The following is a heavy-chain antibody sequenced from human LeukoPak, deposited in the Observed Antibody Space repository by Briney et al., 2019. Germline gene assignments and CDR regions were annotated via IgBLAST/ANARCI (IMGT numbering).Heavy chain of an antibody. V-gene: IGHV3-23*01. CDR2: ISGSGGST. Sequence: GGSLRLSCAASGFTFSSYAMSWVRQAPGKGLEWVSAISGSGGSTYYADSVKGRFTISRDNSKNTLYLQMNSLRAEDTAVYYCAKWLGGVVPAAMWGYSSGWYRGYYFDYWGQGTLVTVSS. CDR3: AKWLGGVVPAAMWGYSSGWYRGYYFDY. CDR1: GFTFSSYA. D-gene: IGHD6-19*01. J-gene: IGHJ4*02.